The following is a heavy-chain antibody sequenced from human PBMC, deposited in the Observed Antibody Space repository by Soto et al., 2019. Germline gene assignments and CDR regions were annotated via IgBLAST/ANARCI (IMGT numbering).Heavy chain of an antibody. V-gene: IGHV4-30-2*01. D-gene: IGHD2-15*01. CDR2: IYHSGST. CDR1: GGSISSGGYS. Sequence: SETLSLTCAVSGGSISSGGYSWSWIRQPPGKGLEWIGYIYHSGSTYYSPSFQGHVTISADKSISTVYLQWSSLKASDTAMYYCASRSCGGGTCYPTLFEAYDVWGRGTMVTVSS. CDR3: ASRSCGGGTCYPTLFEAYDV. J-gene: IGHJ3*01.